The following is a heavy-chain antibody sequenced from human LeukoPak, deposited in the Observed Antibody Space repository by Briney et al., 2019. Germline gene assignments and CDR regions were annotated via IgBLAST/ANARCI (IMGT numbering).Heavy chain of an antibody. CDR2: ISSSGSTI. D-gene: IGHD3-22*01. J-gene: IGHJ4*02. Sequence: GGSLRLSCAASGFTFSSYEMNWVRQAPGKGLEWVSYISSSGSTIYYADSVKGRFTISRDNSKNTLYLQMNSLRAEDTAVYYCATGSLYYYDSSGYSPLDYWGQGTLVTVSS. V-gene: IGHV3-48*03. CDR1: GFTFSSYE. CDR3: ATGSLYYYDSSGYSPLDY.